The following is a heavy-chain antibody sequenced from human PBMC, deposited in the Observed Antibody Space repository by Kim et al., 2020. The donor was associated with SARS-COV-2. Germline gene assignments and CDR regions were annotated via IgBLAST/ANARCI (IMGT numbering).Heavy chain of an antibody. J-gene: IGHJ6*02. V-gene: IGHV4-59*08. D-gene: IGHD2-15*01. CDR1: GGSISSYY. CDR2: IYYSGST. CDR3: ARSWAAVAATRFDGMDV. Sequence: SETLSLTCTVSGGSISSYYWSWIRQPPGKGLEWIGYIYYSGSTNYNPSLKSRVTISVDTSKNQFSLKLSSVTAADTAVYYCARSWAAVAATRFDGMDVWGQGTTVTVSS.